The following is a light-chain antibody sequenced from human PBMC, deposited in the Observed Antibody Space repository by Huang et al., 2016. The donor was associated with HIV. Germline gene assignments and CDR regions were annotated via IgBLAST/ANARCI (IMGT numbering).Light chain of an antibody. Sequence: EIVLTQSPGTLSLSPGERAPLSCRASQSVSSNHLVWYPQRPGQAPRLLIYDTSTRATGIPDRFSGSGSGTDFTLTISRLEPEDLAVYYCQHYGSSLLTFGPGTKVHIK. CDR1: QSVSSNH. J-gene: IGKJ3*01. V-gene: IGKV3-20*01. CDR3: QHYGSSLLT. CDR2: DTS.